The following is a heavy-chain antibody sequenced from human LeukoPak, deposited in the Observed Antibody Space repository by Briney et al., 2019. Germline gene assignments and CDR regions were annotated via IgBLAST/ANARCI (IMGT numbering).Heavy chain of an antibody. D-gene: IGHD3-16*01. J-gene: IGHJ1*01. V-gene: IGHV4-34*01. CDR1: GGSFSNYY. CDR3: ARGVVGVNTKYFQH. CDR2: IDHSGST. Sequence: SETLSLTCAVYGGSFSNYYWSWIRQPPGKGLEWIGEIDHSGSTNYKPSLKSRVTISVDTSQNQFSLNLYSVTAADTAVYYCARGVVGVNTKYFQHWGQGTLVTVSS.